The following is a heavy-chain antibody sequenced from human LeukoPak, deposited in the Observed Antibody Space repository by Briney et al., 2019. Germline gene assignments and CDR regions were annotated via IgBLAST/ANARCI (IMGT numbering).Heavy chain of an antibody. CDR3: AREGMSNLFDY. CDR1: GGSISSYY. J-gene: IGHJ4*02. D-gene: IGHD3-10*01. CDR2: IYYSGST. Sequence: SETLSLTCTVSGGSISSYYWSWIRQPPGKGLEWIGYIYYSGSTNYNPSLKSRVTISVDTSKNQFSLKLSSVTAADTAVYYCAREGMSNLFDYWGQGTLVTVSS. V-gene: IGHV4-59*12.